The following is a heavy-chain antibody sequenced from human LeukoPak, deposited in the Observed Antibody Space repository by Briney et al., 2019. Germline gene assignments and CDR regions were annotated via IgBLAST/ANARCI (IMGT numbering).Heavy chain of an antibody. Sequence: GGSLRLSCAASGFTFSSYAMSWVRQAPGKGLEWVSAISGSGGSTYYADSVKGRFTISRDNSKNTLYLQMNSLRAEDTAVYYCARASGYYSTVDYWGQGTLVTVSS. J-gene: IGHJ4*02. CDR2: ISGSGGST. CDR3: ARASGYYSTVDY. CDR1: GFTFSSYA. V-gene: IGHV3-23*01. D-gene: IGHD3-22*01.